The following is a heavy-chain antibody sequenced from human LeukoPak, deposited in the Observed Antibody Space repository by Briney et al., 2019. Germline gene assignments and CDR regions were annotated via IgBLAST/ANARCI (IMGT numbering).Heavy chain of an antibody. CDR1: GFTFSNYW. CDR3: ARDVEGSLDY. CDR2: IKQDESEK. J-gene: IGHJ4*02. Sequence: AGGSLRLSCAASGFTFSNYWMAWVRQAPGKGPEWVANIKQDESEKYYVDSVKGRFTISRDNAKKSLYLQMNSLRVDDTAVYYCARDVEGSLDYWGKGTLVTVSS. D-gene: IGHD5-24*01. V-gene: IGHV3-7*01.